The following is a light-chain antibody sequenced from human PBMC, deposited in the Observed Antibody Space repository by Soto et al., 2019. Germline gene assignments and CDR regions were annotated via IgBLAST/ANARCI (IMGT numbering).Light chain of an antibody. CDR2: DAS. CDR3: QQYDTYPST. V-gene: IGKV1-5*01. Sequence: DIQMTQSPSTLSASVGDRVPITCRASQSVSTWLAWYQQRPGKAPKLLIHDASSLERGVPSRFSGSGSGTEFTLTISSLQPDDFAAYYCQQYDTYPSTFGQGTKVDIK. J-gene: IGKJ1*01. CDR1: QSVSTW.